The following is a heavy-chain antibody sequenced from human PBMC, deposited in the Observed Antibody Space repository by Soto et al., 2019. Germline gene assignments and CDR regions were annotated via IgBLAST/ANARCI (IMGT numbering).Heavy chain of an antibody. CDR1: GFTFSSYA. V-gene: IGHV3-30-3*01. CDR2: ISYDGSNK. D-gene: IGHD2-2*01. CDR3: ASLDIVVVLSNWFDP. J-gene: IGHJ5*02. Sequence: PGGSLRLSCAASGFTFSSYAMHWVRQAPGKGLEWVAVISYDGSNKYYADSVKGRFTISRDNSKNTLYLQMNSLRAEDTAVYYCASLDIVVVLSNWFDPWGQGTLVTVSS.